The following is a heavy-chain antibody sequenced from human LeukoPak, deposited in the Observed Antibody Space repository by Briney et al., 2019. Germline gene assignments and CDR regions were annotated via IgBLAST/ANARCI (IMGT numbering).Heavy chain of an antibody. J-gene: IGHJ6*02. D-gene: IGHD3-3*01. CDR1: GYTFISYD. CDR2: MNPNSGNT. Sequence: ASVKVSCKASGYTFISYDINWVRQATGQGLEWMGWMNPNSGNTGYAQKFQGRVTMTRNTSISTAYMELSSLRSEDTAVYYCARLYYDFWSGYFHYYYYGMDVWGQGTTVTVSS. CDR3: ARLYYDFWSGYFHYYYYGMDV. V-gene: IGHV1-8*01.